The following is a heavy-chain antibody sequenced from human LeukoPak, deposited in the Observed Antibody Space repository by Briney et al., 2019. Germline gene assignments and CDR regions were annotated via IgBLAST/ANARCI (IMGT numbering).Heavy chain of an antibody. CDR2: INPSGGST. J-gene: IGHJ4*02. D-gene: IGHD6-19*01. CDR3: ARDLGGIAVAGTNGLGFFDY. CDR1: GYTFTSYY. Sequence: ASVKVSCKASGYTFTSYYMHWVRQAPGQGLEWMGIINPSGGSTSYAQKFQGRVTMTRDTSTSTVYMELSSLRSEDTAVYYCARDLGGIAVAGTNGLGFFDYWGQGTLVTVSS. V-gene: IGHV1-46*03.